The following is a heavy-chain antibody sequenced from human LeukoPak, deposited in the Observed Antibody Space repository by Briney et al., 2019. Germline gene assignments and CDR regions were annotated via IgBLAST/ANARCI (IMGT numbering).Heavy chain of an antibody. CDR1: GGSISSDF. CDR2: IHYSGST. D-gene: IGHD1-14*01. V-gene: IGHV4-59*01. Sequence: PSEPLSLTCTVSGGSISSDFWSWIRQSPGKGLEWIGYIHYSGSTNYNPSPKSRVTISVDTSKNQFSLRLSSVTAADTAVYYCARDRPLGTGDVFDIWGQGTMVTVSS. J-gene: IGHJ3*02. CDR3: ARDRPLGTGDVFDI.